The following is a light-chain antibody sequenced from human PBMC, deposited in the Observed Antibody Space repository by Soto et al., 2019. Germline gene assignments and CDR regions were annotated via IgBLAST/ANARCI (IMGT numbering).Light chain of an antibody. J-gene: IGKJ5*01. CDR2: DVS. V-gene: IGKV2-30*01. CDR1: RILVYMDGHTY. Sequence: DVIMTQSPLSLPVTLGAAASLTCRASRILVYMDGHTYLNWFQQRPGQSPRRXIYDVSTRDSGVPERFSGSGSGTDFTLKISRVEAEDVGIYYCMQGTHSPLTFGQGTRLEIK. CDR3: MQGTHSPLT.